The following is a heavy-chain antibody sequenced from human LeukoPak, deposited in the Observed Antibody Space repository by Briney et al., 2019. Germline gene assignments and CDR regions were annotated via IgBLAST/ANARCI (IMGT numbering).Heavy chain of an antibody. J-gene: IGHJ4*02. D-gene: IGHD4-23*01. V-gene: IGHV4-38-2*01. CDR2: MYHSGNR. Sequence: PSETLSLTCAVSGYSISSGYYWGWIRQPPGKGLDWIASMYHSGNRYYNPSLKSRVTISVDTSKNQFSLRLSSVPAADTAVYYCAKQGPTVVTHFDTWGQGTLVTVSS. CDR3: AKQGPTVVTHFDT. CDR1: GYSISSGYY.